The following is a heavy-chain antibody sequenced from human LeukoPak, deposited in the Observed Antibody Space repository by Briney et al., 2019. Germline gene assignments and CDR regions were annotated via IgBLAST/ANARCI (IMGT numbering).Heavy chain of an antibody. D-gene: IGHD3-22*01. CDR3: ASGYDSSGYYRFDR. V-gene: IGHV3-30-3*01. CDR1: GFTFSNYA. Sequence: GGSLRLSCAASGFTFSNYAMHWVRQAPGKGLEWVAVISYDGSNKYYADSVKGRFTISRDNSKNTLYLQMNSLRAEDTAVYYCASGYDSSGYYRFDRWGQGTLVTVSS. CDR2: ISYDGSNK. J-gene: IGHJ4*02.